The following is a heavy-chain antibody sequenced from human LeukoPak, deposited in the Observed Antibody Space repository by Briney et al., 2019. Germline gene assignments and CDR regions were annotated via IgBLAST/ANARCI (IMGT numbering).Heavy chain of an antibody. Sequence: PSETLSLTCAVYGGSFSGYYWSWIRQPPGKGLEWIGEINHSGSTNYNPSLTSRVTISVDTSKNQFSLKLSSVTAADTAVYYCARGDTAMVYDSGGYYGMDVWGQGTTVTVSS. CDR1: GGSFSGYY. J-gene: IGHJ6*02. V-gene: IGHV4-34*01. CDR3: ARGDTAMVYDSGGYYGMDV. D-gene: IGHD3-22*01. CDR2: INHSGST.